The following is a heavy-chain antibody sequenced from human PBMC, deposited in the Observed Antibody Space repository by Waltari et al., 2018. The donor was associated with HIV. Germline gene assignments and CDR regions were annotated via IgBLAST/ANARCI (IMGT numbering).Heavy chain of an antibody. D-gene: IGHD3-10*01. CDR3: AREGGVSFPGAMDV. J-gene: IGHJ6*02. CDR1: GGTFITYD. CDR2: IRPNRSVQ. Sequence: QVQLVQSGTEVKKPGSYVKVSGKTSGGTFITYDINWVRQAPGKGLEWMEKIRPNRSVQSYAQKFQGRITITADKATRTTYMVPNSLRSDDTAVYYCAREGGVSFPGAMDVWGQGTTITVSS. V-gene: IGHV1-69*04.